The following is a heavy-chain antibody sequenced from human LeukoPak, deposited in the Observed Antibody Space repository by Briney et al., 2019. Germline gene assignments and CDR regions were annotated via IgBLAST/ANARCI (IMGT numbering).Heavy chain of an antibody. CDR2: IWYDGSNK. J-gene: IGHJ4*02. D-gene: IGHD1-7*01. CDR3: AKAPAITGTTAY. V-gene: IGHV3-33*06. Sequence: GRSLRLSCAASGFTFSSYGMHWVRQAPGKGLEWVAVIWYDGSNKYYADSVKGRFTISRDNSKNTLYLQMNSLRAEDTAVYYCAKAPAITGTTAYWGQGTLVTVSS. CDR1: GFTFSSYG.